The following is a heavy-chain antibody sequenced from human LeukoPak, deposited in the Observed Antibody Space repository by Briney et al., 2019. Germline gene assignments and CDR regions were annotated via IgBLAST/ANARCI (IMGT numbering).Heavy chain of an antibody. V-gene: IGHV3-7*01. CDR3: ARDRGKEGFDHYDYVWGSYRSRSRVKMDY. Sequence: GGSLRLSCAASGFTFSSYWMSWVRQAPGKGLEWVANIKQDGSEKYYVDSVKGRFTVSRDNAKNSLYLQMNSLRAEDTAVYYCARDRGKEGFDHYDYVWGSYRSRSRVKMDYWGQGTLVTVSS. D-gene: IGHD3-16*02. CDR1: GFTFSSYW. J-gene: IGHJ4*02. CDR2: IKQDGSEK.